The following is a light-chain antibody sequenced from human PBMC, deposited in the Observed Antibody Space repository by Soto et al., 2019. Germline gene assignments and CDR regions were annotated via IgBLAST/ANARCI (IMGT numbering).Light chain of an antibody. V-gene: IGKV3-20*01. J-gene: IGKJ1*01. Sequence: ETVLSQSPGTLSLSPGERAILSCRASQSVSSTYLAWYQQKPGQAPRLLIYGASSRATGIPDRFSGSGSGTDFTLTISRLEPEDFAVYYCQQSGNSLWTFGQGTKVEIK. CDR2: GAS. CDR1: QSVSSTY. CDR3: QQSGNSLWT.